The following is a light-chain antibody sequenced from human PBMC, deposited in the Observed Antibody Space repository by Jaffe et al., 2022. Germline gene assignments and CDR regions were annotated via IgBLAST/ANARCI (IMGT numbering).Light chain of an antibody. V-gene: IGLV1-51*02. CDR3: ATWDSSLSAYV. CDR2: ENN. CDR1: SSNIGSNY. Sequence: QSVLTQPPSVSAAPGQKVTISCSGSSSNIGSNYVSWFQQLPGTAPKLLIYENNKRPSGIPDRLSGSKSGTSATLGITGLQTGDEADYYCATWDSSLSAYVFGTGTKVTVL. J-gene: IGLJ1*01.